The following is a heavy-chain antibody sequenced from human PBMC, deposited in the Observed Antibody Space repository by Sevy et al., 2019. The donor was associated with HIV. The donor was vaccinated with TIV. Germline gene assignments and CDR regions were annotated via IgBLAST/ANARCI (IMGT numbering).Heavy chain of an antibody. V-gene: IGHV3-15*06. J-gene: IGHJ3*01. D-gene: IGHD7-27*01. CDR2: ITRKIDGETT. CDR3: GTGDAYDV. CDR1: GFTFSNSF. Sequence: GGSLRLSCAASGFTFSNSFMSWARQAPGRGLEWVGRITRKIDGETTLYAAPVKGRFTISRDDSRNTMYLQMDSLKIEDTAKYYCGTGDAYDVSGQGTTVTVSS.